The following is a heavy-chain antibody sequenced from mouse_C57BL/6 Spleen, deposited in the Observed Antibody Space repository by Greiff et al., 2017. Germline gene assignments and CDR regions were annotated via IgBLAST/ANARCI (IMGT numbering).Heavy chain of an antibody. D-gene: IGHD1-1*01. J-gene: IGHJ3*01. CDR2: ISPGDGDT. Sequence: VKLQQSGPELVKPGASVKISCKASGYAFSSSWMNWVKQRPGKGLEWIGRISPGDGDTNYNGKFKGKATLTADKSSSTAYMQLSSLTSEDSAVYCCASGIPDYGSSHAWFAYWGQGTLVTVSA. CDR3: ASGIPDYGSSHAWFAY. CDR1: GYAFSSSW. V-gene: IGHV1-82*01.